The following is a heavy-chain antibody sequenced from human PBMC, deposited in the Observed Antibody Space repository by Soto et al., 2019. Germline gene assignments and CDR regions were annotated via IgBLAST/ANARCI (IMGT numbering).Heavy chain of an antibody. D-gene: IGHD3-16*01. CDR1: NGSIFTTNW. CDR3: ARKPEVATAQVGGGYVFDV. Sequence: QVQLQESGPGLVKPSGTLSLTCAASNGSIFTTNWWSWVRQSPGRGLQWIGDIYHSGSPKYNPSLKSRVSISIDKSKDPFFLNLTSVTAADTAVYYCARKPEVATAQVGGGYVFDVWVQGTMVTVSS. CDR2: IYHSGSP. V-gene: IGHV4-4*02. J-gene: IGHJ3*01.